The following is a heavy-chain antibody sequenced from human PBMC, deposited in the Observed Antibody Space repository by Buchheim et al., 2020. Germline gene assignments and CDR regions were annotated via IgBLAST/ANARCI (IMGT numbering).Heavy chain of an antibody. Sequence: EVQLVESGGGLVKPGGSLRLSCAASGFTFSSYSMNWVRQAPGKGLEWVSSISSSSSYIYYADSLKGRFTISRDNAKKYLDMQMNSLRAEETAVYYCARETRSMVQGVIITNYGMDVWGQGTT. V-gene: IGHV3-21*01. D-gene: IGHD3-10*01. CDR1: GFTFSSYS. CDR3: ARETRSMVQGVIITNYGMDV. J-gene: IGHJ6*02. CDR2: ISSSSSYI.